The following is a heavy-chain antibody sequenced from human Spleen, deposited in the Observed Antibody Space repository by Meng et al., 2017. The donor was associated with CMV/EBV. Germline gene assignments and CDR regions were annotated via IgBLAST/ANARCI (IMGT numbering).Heavy chain of an antibody. D-gene: IGHD2-2*01. J-gene: IGHJ5*02. CDR3: ARSACTINSCAPINWFAP. CDR2: INHSGNT. CDR1: GGSFSAYH. Sequence: SETLSLTCAVYGGSFSAYHWSWIRQPPGKGLEWIGEINHSGNTNYNPSLKSRVTISVETSKNQFSLKLSSVTAADTAMYYCARSACTINSCAPINWFAPWGQGIPVTVSS. V-gene: IGHV4-34*01.